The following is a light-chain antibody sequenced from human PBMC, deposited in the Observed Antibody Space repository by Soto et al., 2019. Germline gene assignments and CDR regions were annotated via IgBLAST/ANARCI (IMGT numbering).Light chain of an antibody. CDR3: SSYTNINTRACV. J-gene: IGLJ1*01. CDR1: SSDVGGYNY. Sequence: QSALTQPPSASGSPGHSVTLSCTGTSSDVGGYNYVSWYQQHPGKAPKLIIYEVTDRPSGVSNRFSGSKSGNTASLTISGLQAEDEAEYYCSSYTNINTRACVFGTGTKLTVL. V-gene: IGLV2-14*01. CDR2: EVT.